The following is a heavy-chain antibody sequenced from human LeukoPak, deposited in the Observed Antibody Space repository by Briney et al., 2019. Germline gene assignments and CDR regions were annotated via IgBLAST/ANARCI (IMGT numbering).Heavy chain of an antibody. CDR2: ISSSSSYI. D-gene: IGHD3-22*01. Sequence: GGSLRLSCAASGFTFSSYSMNWVRQAPGKGLEWVSSISSSSSYIYYADSVKGRFTISRDNSKNTLYLQMNSLRADDTAVYYCAKDHYYDSSAYHSFDYWGQGTLVTVSS. CDR3: AKDHYYDSSAYHSFDY. V-gene: IGHV3-21*04. CDR1: GFTFSSYS. J-gene: IGHJ4*02.